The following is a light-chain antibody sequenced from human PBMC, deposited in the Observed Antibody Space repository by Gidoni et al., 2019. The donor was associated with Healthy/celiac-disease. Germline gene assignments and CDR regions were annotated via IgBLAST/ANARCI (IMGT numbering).Light chain of an antibody. CDR1: QSVSSSY. Sequence: EPVVEQSTGTLSVSPGERATLSCRASQSVSSSYSAWYQQTPGAAPRLLNCAASSRATGIADRFSSSGCGTDFTLTSSRQEDEDSAVYYWQQNGSSSWTFGQGTKVEIK. CDR2: AAS. J-gene: IGKJ1*01. V-gene: IGKV3-20*01. CDR3: QQNGSSSWT.